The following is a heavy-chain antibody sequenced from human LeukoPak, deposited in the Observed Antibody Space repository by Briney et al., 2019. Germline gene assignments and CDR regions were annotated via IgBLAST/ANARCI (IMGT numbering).Heavy chain of an antibody. D-gene: IGHD6-13*01. Sequence: ASVKVSCKASGYTFTSYYMHWVRQAPGQGLEWMGIINPSGGSTSYAQKFQGRVTMTRDTSTSTVYMELSSLRSDDTAVYYCARDPNPSSSWPGMEYYYYYMDVWGKGTTVTVSS. V-gene: IGHV1-46*01. J-gene: IGHJ6*03. CDR3: ARDPNPSSSWPGMEYYYYYMDV. CDR2: INPSGGST. CDR1: GYTFTSYY.